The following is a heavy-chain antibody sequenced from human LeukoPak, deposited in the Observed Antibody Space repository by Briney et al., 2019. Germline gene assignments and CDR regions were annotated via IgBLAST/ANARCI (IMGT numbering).Heavy chain of an antibody. D-gene: IGHD6-13*01. Sequence: PGGSLRLSCAASGFIFSSFAMTWVRQAPGKGLEWVSAISSSGGSTYYADSVKGRFTISRDNSMKMVYLQMNSLRAEDTAVYYCAKTRPLDSSSWSHGDYWGQGTLVTVSS. CDR1: GFIFSSFA. CDR2: ISSSGGST. V-gene: IGHV3-23*01. CDR3: AKTRPLDSSSWSHGDY. J-gene: IGHJ4*02.